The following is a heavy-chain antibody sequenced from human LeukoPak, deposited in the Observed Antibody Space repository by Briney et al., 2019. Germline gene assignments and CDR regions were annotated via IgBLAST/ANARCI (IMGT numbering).Heavy chain of an antibody. Sequence: ASVKVSCKASGYTFTSYDINWVRQATGQGLEWMGWMNPNSGNTGYAQKFQGRVTMTRNTSISTAYMELSSLRSEDTAVYYCARDLGYYGSGSRLYYYYYYMDVWGKGTTVTVSS. CDR1: GYTFTSYD. J-gene: IGHJ6*03. D-gene: IGHD3-10*01. V-gene: IGHV1-8*01. CDR2: MNPNSGNT. CDR3: ARDLGYYGSGSRLYYYYYYMDV.